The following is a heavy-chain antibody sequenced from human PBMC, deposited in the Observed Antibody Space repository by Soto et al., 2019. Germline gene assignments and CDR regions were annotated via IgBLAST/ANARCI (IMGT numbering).Heavy chain of an antibody. CDR3: ARAPRSPGVNSVSDP. CDR1: GGSISSYY. D-gene: IGHD1-20*01. V-gene: IGHV4-59*01. CDR2: IYYSGST. J-gene: IGHJ5*02. Sequence: SETLSLTCTVSGGSISSYYWSWIRQPPGKGLEWIGYIYYSGSTNYNPSLKSRVTISVDTSKNQFSLKLSSVTAADTAVYYCARAPRSPGVNSVSDPGGQGTLVPVSP.